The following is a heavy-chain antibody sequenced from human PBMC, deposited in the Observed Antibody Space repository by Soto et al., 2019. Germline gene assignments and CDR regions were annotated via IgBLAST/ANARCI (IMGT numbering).Heavy chain of an antibody. CDR2: ISSSSSNI. D-gene: IGHD3-22*01. V-gene: IGHV3-21*01. CDR1: GFTFSSYI. J-gene: IGHJ5*02. Sequence: EVQLVESGGGLVQPGGSLRLSCAASGFTFSSYIMNWVRQAPGKGLEWVSSISSSSSNIYYADSVKGRFTISRDNAKNSLYLQMNSLRAEDTAVYYCARDAEYYDSSGYFPWGQGTLVTVSS. CDR3: ARDAEYYDSSGYFP.